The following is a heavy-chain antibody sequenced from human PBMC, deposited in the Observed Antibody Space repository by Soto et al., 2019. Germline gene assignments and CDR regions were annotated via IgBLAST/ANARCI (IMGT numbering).Heavy chain of an antibody. CDR1: GFTFSSYA. Sequence: GGSLRLSCAASGFTFSSYAMSWVRQAPGKGLEWVSAISGSGGSTYYADSVKGRFTISRDNSKNTLYLQMNSLRAEDTAVYYCARRSVVVVAATSTNWFDPWGQGTLVTV. D-gene: IGHD2-15*01. CDR3: ARRSVVVVAATSTNWFDP. V-gene: IGHV3-23*01. CDR2: ISGSGGST. J-gene: IGHJ5*02.